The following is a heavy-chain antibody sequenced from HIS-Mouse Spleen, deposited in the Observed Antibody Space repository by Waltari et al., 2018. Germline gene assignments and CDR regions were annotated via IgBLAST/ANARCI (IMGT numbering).Heavy chain of an antibody. J-gene: IGHJ2*01. CDR2: IYYSGST. CDR3: ARSRTGGWYFDL. CDR1: GGSISSSSYY. Sequence: QLQLQESGPGLVKPSETLSLTCTVSGGSISSSSYYWGWIRQPPGKGLEWIGSIYYSGSTYYNPSLKSRVTISVDTSKNQFSLKLSSVTAADTAVYYCARSRTGGWYFDLWGRDTLVTVSS. V-gene: IGHV4-39*07. D-gene: IGHD7-27*01.